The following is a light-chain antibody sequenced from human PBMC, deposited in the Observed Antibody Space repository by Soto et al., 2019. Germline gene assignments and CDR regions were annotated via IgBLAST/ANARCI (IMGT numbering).Light chain of an antibody. V-gene: IGLV2-14*01. CDR3: SSYTGSSTLV. Sequence: QSALTQPASVSGSPGQSIPISCTGTSSDFGDYDYFSWYLQHPGKVPKLMIYEVSNRPSGVSNRFSGSKSGNTASLTISGLQAEDDADYYCSSYTGSSTLVFGTGTKLTVL. J-gene: IGLJ1*01. CDR2: EVS. CDR1: SSDFGDYDY.